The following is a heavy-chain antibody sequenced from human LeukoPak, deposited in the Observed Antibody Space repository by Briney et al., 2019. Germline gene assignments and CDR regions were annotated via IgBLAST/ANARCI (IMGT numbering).Heavy chain of an antibody. CDR2: ISYDGSNK. V-gene: IGHV3-30*03. CDR3: ARSTVVVVAATPGTFDP. D-gene: IGHD2-15*01. CDR1: GFTFSSYS. J-gene: IGHJ5*02. Sequence: GGSLRLSCAASGFTFSSYSMNWVRQAPGKGLEWVAVISYDGSNKYYADSVKGRFTISRDNSKNTLYLQMNSLRAEDTAVYYCARSTVVVVAATPGTFDPWGQGTLVTVSS.